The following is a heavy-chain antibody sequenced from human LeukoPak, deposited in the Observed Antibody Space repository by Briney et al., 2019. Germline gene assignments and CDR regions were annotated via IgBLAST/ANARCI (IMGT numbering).Heavy chain of an antibody. CDR3: ARDRYYYGSGSLMDV. CDR2: IIPIFGTA. CDR1: GGTFSSYA. D-gene: IGHD3-10*01. Sequence: ASVKVSCKASGGTFSSYAISWVRRAPGQGLEWMGGIIPIFGTANYAQKFQGRVTITADKSTSTAYMELSSLRSEDTAVYYCARDRYYYGSGSLMDVWGKGTTVTVSS. V-gene: IGHV1-69*06. J-gene: IGHJ6*04.